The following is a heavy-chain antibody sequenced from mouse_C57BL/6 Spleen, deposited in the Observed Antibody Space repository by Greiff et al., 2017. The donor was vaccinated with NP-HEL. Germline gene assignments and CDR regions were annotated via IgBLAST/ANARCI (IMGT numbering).Heavy chain of an antibody. CDR1: GFTFSSYT. CDR2: ISGGGGNT. Sequence: EVKVVESGGGLVKPGGSLKLSCAASGFTFSSYTMSWVRQTPEKRLEWVATISGGGGNTYYPDSVKGRFTISRDNAKNTLYLQMSSLRSEDTALYYCARQLDPDWYFDVWGTGTTVTVSS. V-gene: IGHV5-9*01. CDR3: ARQLDPDWYFDV. J-gene: IGHJ1*03.